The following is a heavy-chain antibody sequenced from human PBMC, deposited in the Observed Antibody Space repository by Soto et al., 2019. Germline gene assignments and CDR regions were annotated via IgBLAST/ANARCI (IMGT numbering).Heavy chain of an antibody. J-gene: IGHJ4*02. D-gene: IGHD2-8*02. CDR3: ARGGGVYYFDY. V-gene: IGHV4-59*01. CDR2: IYYSEIT. Sequence: QVQLQESGPGLVKPSETLSLTCTVSGGSISSYYWCWIRQPPGKGLEWIGYIYYSEITHYNPSLKSRVTISVDTSKSQFSLKLSSVTAADTAVYYCARGGGVYYFDYWGQGTLVTVSS. CDR1: GGSISSYY.